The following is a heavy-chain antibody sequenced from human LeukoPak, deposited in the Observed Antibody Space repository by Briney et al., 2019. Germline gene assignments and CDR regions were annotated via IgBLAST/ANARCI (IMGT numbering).Heavy chain of an antibody. D-gene: IGHD6-19*01. CDR3: ARGPFSKAWLAHYYFDY. CDR2: IIPIFGTA. Sequence: SVKVSCKASGGTFSSYAISWVRRAPGQGLEWMGGIIPIFGTANYAQKFQGRVTITADESTSTAYMELSSLRSEDTAVYYCARGPFSKAWLAHYYFDYWGQGTLVTVSS. CDR1: GGTFSSYA. J-gene: IGHJ4*02. V-gene: IGHV1-69*01.